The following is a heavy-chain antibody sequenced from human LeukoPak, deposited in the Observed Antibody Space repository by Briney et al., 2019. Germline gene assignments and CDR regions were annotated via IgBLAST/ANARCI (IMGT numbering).Heavy chain of an antibody. D-gene: IGHD3-22*01. CDR3: AKDPSGSPPYYYYYGMDV. V-gene: IGHV3-30*18. CDR2: ISYDGSNK. J-gene: IGHJ6*02. CDR1: GFTFSSYG. Sequence: GGSLRLSCAASGFTFSSYGMHWVRQAPGKGLEWVAVISYDGSNKYYADSVKGRFTISRDNSKNTLYLQMNSLRAEDTAVYYCAKDPSGSPPYYYYYGMDVWGQGTTVTVSS.